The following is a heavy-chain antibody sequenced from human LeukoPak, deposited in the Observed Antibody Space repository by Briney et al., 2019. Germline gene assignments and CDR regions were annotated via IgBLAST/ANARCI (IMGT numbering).Heavy chain of an antibody. D-gene: IGHD2-21*02. J-gene: IGHJ4*02. CDR3: ARVSPAIVVVTGTGAPDY. Sequence: GGSLRLSCAASGFTFIKYGMHWVRQAPGKGLEWVAVIWFDGSQKYYADSVKGRFTIFRDNSKNTVYLQINSLRAEDTAVYYCARVSPAIVVVTGTGAPDYWGQGTLVTVSS. CDR1: GFTFIKYG. V-gene: IGHV3-33*01. CDR2: IWFDGSQK.